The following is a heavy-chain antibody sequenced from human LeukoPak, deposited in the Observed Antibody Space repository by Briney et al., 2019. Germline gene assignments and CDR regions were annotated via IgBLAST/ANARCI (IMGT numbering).Heavy chain of an antibody. D-gene: IGHD2-15*01. Sequence: GESLKISRKGSEYSFTNYWISWVRQMPGKGLEWMGRIDPSDSYTNYSPSFQGHVTISADKSIYTAYLQWSSLKASDTAMYYCARHDALYCSGGSCHNWFDPWGQGTLVTVSS. CDR2: IDPSDSYT. J-gene: IGHJ5*02. CDR1: EYSFTNYW. CDR3: ARHDALYCSGGSCHNWFDP. V-gene: IGHV5-10-1*01.